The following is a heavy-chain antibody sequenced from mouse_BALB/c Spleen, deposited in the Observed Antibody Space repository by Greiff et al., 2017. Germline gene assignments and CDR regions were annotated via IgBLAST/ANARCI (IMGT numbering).Heavy chain of an antibody. Sequence: QVHVKQSGAELMKPGASVKISCKATGYTFSSYWIEWVKQRPGHGLEWIGEILPGSGSTSYNEKFKGKATFTADTSSNTAYMQLSSLTSEDSAVYYCARLDGSRSFDYWGQGTTLTVSS. CDR3: ARLDGSRSFDY. V-gene: IGHV1-9*01. J-gene: IGHJ2*01. CDR1: GYTFSSYW. CDR2: ILPGSGST. D-gene: IGHD1-1*01.